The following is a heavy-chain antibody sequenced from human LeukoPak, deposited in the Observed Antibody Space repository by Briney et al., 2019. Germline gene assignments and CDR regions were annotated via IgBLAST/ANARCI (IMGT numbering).Heavy chain of an antibody. CDR2: ISPYNDNT. D-gene: IGHD3-22*01. CDR1: GYIFTNYA. CDR3: ARPYSTRHYYETGGSDAFHI. J-gene: IGHJ3*02. Sequence: GASVKVSCKAYGYIFTNYAINWVRQAPGLGLEWMGWISPYNDNTKYTQKLQGRVSMTTDTSTSTAYMELRSLRSDDTAVYYCARPYSTRHYYETGGSDAFHIWGQGTVVTVSS. V-gene: IGHV1-18*01.